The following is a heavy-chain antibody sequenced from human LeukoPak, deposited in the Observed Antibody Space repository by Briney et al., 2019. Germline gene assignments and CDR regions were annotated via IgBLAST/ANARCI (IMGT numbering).Heavy chain of an antibody. J-gene: IGHJ3*02. CDR2: INPNSGGT. D-gene: IGHD2-15*01. V-gene: IGHV1-2*02. CDR1: GYTFTGYY. CDR3: ARAGAGGSFDI. Sequence: WASVKVSCKASGYTFTGYYKHWVRQAPGQGLEWMGWINPNSGGTNYAQKFQGRVTMTRDTSISTAYMELRSLISDDTAVYYCARAGAGGSFDIWGQGTMVTVSS.